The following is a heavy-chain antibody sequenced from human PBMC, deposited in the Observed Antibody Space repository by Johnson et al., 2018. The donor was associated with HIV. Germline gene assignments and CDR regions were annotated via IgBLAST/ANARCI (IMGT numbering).Heavy chain of an antibody. D-gene: IGHD6-19*01. CDR3: VRESLRRIPVPGPGDAAFDI. CDR2: TGTTGDT. Sequence: VQLVESGGGLVQPGGSLRLSCAASGFPFSRYDMHWVRQVPGKGLEWVAATGTTGDTYYPASVTGRFSISREDAKDALYLQLNRLRDGDTAVYYCVRESLRRIPVPGPGDAAFDIWGSGTLVTVSS. V-gene: IGHV3-13*01. J-gene: IGHJ3*02. CDR1: GFPFSRYD.